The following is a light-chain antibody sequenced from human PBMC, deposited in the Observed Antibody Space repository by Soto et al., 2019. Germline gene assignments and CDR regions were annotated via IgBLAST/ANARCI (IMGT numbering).Light chain of an antibody. CDR3: QRYNSYSEA. CDR2: DAS. CDR1: QSISSW. J-gene: IGKJ1*01. V-gene: IGKV1-5*01. Sequence: DIQMTQSPSTLSASVGDRVTITCRASQSISSWLAWYQQKPGKAPKLLIYDASSLESGVPSRFSGSGSGTEFTCTISSMQPDDFATYYCQRYNSYSEAFGQGTKVDI.